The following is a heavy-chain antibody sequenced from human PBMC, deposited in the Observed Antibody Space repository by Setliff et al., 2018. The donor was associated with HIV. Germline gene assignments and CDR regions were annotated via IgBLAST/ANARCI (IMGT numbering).Heavy chain of an antibody. Sequence: SETLSLTCSVSGVSINSTDHNWGWLRQSPGQRLEWIGSVSQSGSTYYNPSLKSRITISVDRFKTPFSLKLISVTAADQAVYYCARVPVAGANWFDPWGLGTLVTVSS. D-gene: IGHD2-21*01. CDR3: ARVPVAGANWFDP. CDR1: GVSINSTDHN. CDR2: VSQSGST. J-gene: IGHJ5*02. V-gene: IGHV4-39*01.